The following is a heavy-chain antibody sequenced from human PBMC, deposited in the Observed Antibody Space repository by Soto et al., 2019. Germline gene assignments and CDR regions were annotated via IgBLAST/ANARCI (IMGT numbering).Heavy chain of an antibody. CDR2: ISGSGGST. V-gene: IGHV3-23*01. CDR1: GFTFSSYA. CDR3: AKSRERAAAEVIWFDP. J-gene: IGHJ5*02. Sequence: EVQLLESGGGLVQPGGSLRLSCAASGFTFSSYAMSWVRQAPGKGLEWVSAISGSGGSTYYADSVKGRFTISRDNSKNTLYLQMNSLRAEDTAVYYCAKSRERAAAEVIWFDPWGQGTLVTVSS. D-gene: IGHD6-13*01.